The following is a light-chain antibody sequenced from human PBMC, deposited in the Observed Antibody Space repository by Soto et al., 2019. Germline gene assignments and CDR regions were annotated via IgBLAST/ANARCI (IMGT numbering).Light chain of an antibody. V-gene: IGLV2-14*03. CDR3: TSYTSTSTLEV. CDR2: DVV. CDR1: SSDVGGYNY. Sequence: QSALTQPASVSGSPGQSITISCTGTSSDVGGYNYVSWYQHHPGKAPKLMIFDVVYRPSGVSDRFSGSKSGNTASLTISGLQAEDEADYYGTSYTSTSTLEVFGGGTKLTVL. J-gene: IGLJ2*01.